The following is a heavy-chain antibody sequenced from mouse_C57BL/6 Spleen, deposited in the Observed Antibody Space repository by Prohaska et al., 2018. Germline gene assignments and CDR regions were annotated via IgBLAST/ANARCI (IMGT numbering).Heavy chain of an antibody. CDR2: INPNNGGT. Sequence: HGKSLEWIGDINPNNGGTSYNQKFKGKATLTVDKSSSTAYMELRSLTSEDSAVYYCARPIYYYGSSYVKGFAYWGQGTLVTVSA. J-gene: IGHJ3*01. CDR3: ARPIYYYGSSYVKGFAY. D-gene: IGHD1-1*01. V-gene: IGHV1-26*01.